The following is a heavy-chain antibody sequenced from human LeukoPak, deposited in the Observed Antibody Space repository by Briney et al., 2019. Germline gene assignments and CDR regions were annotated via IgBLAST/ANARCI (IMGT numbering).Heavy chain of an antibody. CDR1: GFSFRSFS. CDR3: ALILGVVVPDF. CDR2: ISSSGSTL. D-gene: IGHD3-3*01. Sequence: PGGSLRLSCAASGFSFRSFSMNWVRQAPGKGLEWVSYISSSGSTLYYADSVKGRFTISRDNAKSSLYLQMDSLRAEDTAVYYCALILGVVVPDFWGQGTLVTVSS. J-gene: IGHJ4*02. V-gene: IGHV3-48*01.